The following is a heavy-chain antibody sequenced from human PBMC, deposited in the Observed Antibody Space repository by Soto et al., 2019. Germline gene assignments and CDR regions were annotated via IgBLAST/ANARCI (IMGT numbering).Heavy chain of an antibody. CDR2: INPNSGGT. CDR3: ARDGGGGRVRRMGY. CDR1: GYTFTGYY. J-gene: IGHJ4*02. Sequence: QVQLVQSGAEVKKPGASVKVSCKASGYTFTGYYMHWVRQAPGQGLEWMGWINPNSGGTNYAQKFQGRVTMTRDTARIKAKMGVGRRRSGDTDGYYGARDGGGGRVRRMGYWGQGTLVTVSS. V-gene: IGHV1-2*02. D-gene: IGHD3-16*01.